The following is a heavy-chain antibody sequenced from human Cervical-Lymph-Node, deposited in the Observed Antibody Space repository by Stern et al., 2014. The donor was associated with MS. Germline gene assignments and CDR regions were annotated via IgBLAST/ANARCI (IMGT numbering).Heavy chain of an antibody. CDR3: ARGGRELPSAY. CDR2: INAGNGNT. V-gene: IGHV1-3*01. D-gene: IGHD1-26*01. CDR1: GYTFTSYA. J-gene: IGHJ4*02. Sequence: VHLVESGAEVKKPGASVKVSCKASGYTFTSYAMHWVRQAPGQRLERMGWINAGNGNTKYSQKFQGRVTITRDTSASTAYMELSSLRSEDTAVYYCARGGRELPSAYWGQGTLVTVSS.